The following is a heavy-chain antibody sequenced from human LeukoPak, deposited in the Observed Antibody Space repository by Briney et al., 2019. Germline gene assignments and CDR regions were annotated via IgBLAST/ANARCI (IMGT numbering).Heavy chain of an antibody. D-gene: IGHD4-17*01. Sequence: GGSLRLSCAASGFTFSSYAMSWVRQAPGKGLEWVSAISGSGGSTYYADSVKGRFTISRDNSKNTLYLLMNTLRAEDTAVYYCAKVRDYGDYTSLDAFDIWGQGTMVTVSS. J-gene: IGHJ3*02. V-gene: IGHV3-23*01. CDR2: ISGSGGST. CDR3: AKVRDYGDYTSLDAFDI. CDR1: GFTFSSYA.